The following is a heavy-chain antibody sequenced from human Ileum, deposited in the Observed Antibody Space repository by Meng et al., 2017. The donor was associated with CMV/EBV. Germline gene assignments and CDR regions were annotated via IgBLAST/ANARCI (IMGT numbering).Heavy chain of an antibody. J-gene: IGHJ6*02. CDR1: GFTFDDYT. CDR2: ISWDGGRA. CDR3: AKDRAAVTGNYYYYAMDV. V-gene: IGHV3-43*01. D-gene: IGHD6-25*01. Sequence: GESLKISCAASGFTFDDYTMHWVRQVPGKGLEWVSLISWDGGRAYYAESVKGRFTISRDNNKNSLYLQMNSLNTEDAALYYCAKDRAAVTGNYYYYAMDVWGQGNAGHRLL.